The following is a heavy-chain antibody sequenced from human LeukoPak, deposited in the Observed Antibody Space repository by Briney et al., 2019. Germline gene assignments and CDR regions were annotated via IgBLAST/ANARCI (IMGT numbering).Heavy chain of an antibody. V-gene: IGHV4-59*12. CDR3: ARDRGRFDP. Sequence: SETLSLTCTVSGGSISSYYWSWIRQPPGKGLEWIGYIYYSGSTNYNPSLKSQVTISVDTSKNQFSLKLSSVTAADTAVYYCARDRGRFDPWGQGTLVTVSS. CDR1: GGSISSYY. J-gene: IGHJ5*02. D-gene: IGHD5-24*01. CDR2: IYYSGST.